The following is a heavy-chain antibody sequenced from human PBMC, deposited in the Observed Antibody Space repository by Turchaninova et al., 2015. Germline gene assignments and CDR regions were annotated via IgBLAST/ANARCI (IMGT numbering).Heavy chain of an antibody. J-gene: IGHJ4*02. CDR3: PTDRSLAGPSYCAY. D-gene: IGHD1-26*01. CDR2: IKSKTDGGTT. Sequence: GLEWVGRIKSKTDGGTTDYAAPVKGRFTISRDDSKNTLYLQMNSLKTEDTAVYYCPTDRSLAGPSYCAYQGTGTLGT. V-gene: IGHV3-15*01.